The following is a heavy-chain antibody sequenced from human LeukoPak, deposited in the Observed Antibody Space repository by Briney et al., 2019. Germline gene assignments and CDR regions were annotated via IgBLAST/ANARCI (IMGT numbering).Heavy chain of an antibody. D-gene: IGHD3-16*01. V-gene: IGHV3-33*01. CDR2: ICYDGNNK. Sequence: GRSLRLSCAASGFTFSNYGMHWVRQAPGQGVEWAALICYDGNNKYYVDSVKGGFTVSRDISRNPMYMQMNSLRAEDTGVYYCARDLAAGGHFFFDLWGRGALVTVSS. J-gene: IGHJ2*01. CDR3: ARDLAAGGHFFFDL. CDR1: GFTFSNYG.